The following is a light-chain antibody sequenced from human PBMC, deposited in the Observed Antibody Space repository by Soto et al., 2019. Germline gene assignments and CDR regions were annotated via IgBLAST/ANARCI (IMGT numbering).Light chain of an antibody. V-gene: IGLV2-14*01. J-gene: IGLJ1*01. CDR1: SSDIGGYNS. Sequence: ALTQPASVSGSPGQSITISCTGTSSDIGGYNSVSWYQQHPGRAPRLIIYEVTNRPSGVSNRFSASKSGNTASLTISGLQAEDEADYYCTSYTPLLTLGSVFGTGTKVTVL. CDR3: TSYTPLLTLGSV. CDR2: EVT.